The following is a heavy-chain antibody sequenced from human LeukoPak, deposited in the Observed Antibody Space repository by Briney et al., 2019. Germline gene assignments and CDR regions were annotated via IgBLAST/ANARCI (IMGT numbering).Heavy chain of an antibody. Sequence: SETLSLTCTVSGGSISSYYWSWIRQPPGKGLEWIGYIYYSGSTNYNPSLKSRVTISVDTSKNQFSLKLSSVTAADAAVYYCARGQQGHYYYYYMDVWGKGTTVTVSS. D-gene: IGHD6-13*01. CDR1: GGSISSYY. V-gene: IGHV4-59*01. J-gene: IGHJ6*03. CDR2: IYYSGST. CDR3: ARGQQGHYYYYYMDV.